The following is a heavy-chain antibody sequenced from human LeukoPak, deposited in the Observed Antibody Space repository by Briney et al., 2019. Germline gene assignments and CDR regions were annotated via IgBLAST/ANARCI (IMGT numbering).Heavy chain of an antibody. D-gene: IGHD3-10*01. J-gene: IGHJ4*02. CDR3: ARVIVWFGESVFDY. CDR2: INHSGST. V-gene: IGHV4-34*01. Sequence: SETLSLTCAVYGGSFSGYYWSWIRQPPGKGLEWIGEINHSGSTNYNPSLKSRVTISVDTSKNQFSLKLSSVTAADTAVYYSARVIVWFGESVFDYWGQGTLVTVSS. CDR1: GGSFSGYY.